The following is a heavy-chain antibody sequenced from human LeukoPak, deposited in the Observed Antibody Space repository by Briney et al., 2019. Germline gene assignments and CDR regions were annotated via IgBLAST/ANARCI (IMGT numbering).Heavy chain of an antibody. V-gene: IGHV4-59*01. D-gene: IGHD5-24*01. CDR2: IYYSGST. Sequence: PSETLSLTCTASGGSISSYYWSWIRQPPGKGLEWIGYIYYSGSTNYNPSLKSRVTISVDTSKNQFSLKLSSVTAADTAVYYCASGGDGEAFDYWGQGTLVTVSS. CDR1: GGSISSYY. CDR3: ASGGDGEAFDY. J-gene: IGHJ4*02.